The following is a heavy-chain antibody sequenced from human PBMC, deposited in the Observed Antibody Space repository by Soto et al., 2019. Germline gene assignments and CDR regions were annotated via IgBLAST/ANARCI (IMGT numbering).Heavy chain of an antibody. V-gene: IGHV3-21*01. CDR3: ARAAGIAVAGDDYFDY. CDR2: ISSSSSYI. J-gene: IGHJ4*02. CDR1: GFTFSSYS. D-gene: IGHD6-19*01. Sequence: LSLTCAASGFTFSSYSMNWVRQAPGKGLEWVSSISSSSSYIYYADSVKGRFTISRDNAKNSLYLQMNSLRAEDTAGYYCARAAGIAVAGDDYFDYWGQGTLVTVSS.